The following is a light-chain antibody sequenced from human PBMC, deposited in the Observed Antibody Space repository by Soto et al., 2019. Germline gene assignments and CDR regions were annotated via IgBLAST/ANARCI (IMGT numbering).Light chain of an antibody. Sequence: EIVLTQSPATLSLSPGERATLSCRTSQSISNFLAWYQQKPGQAPRLLIYDASNRATGIPARFSGSGSGTAFTLNIGSLEPEDLAVYYCQQRSNWPLITFGQGTRLEIK. V-gene: IGKV3-11*01. J-gene: IGKJ5*01. CDR1: QSISNF. CDR3: QQRSNWPLIT. CDR2: DAS.